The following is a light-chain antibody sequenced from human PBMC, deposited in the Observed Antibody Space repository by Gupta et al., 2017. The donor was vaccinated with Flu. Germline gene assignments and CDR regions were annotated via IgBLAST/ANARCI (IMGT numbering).Light chain of an antibody. Sequence: DIQMTQSPSTLSSSVGDRVTVTCRASQKIDSYLNWYQHKPGKAPQLLIYDETKVQSGVPSRFSGSGYGTDFTLSISRLPPGVIANSSWHHRETPPLPFGPGTKV. CDR3: HHRETPPLP. CDR1: QKIDSY. V-gene: IGKV1-39*01. J-gene: IGKJ3*01. CDR2: DET.